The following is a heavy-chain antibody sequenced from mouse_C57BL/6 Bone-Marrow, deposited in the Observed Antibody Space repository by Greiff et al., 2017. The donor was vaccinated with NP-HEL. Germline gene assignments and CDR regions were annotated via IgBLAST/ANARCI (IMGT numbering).Heavy chain of an antibody. D-gene: IGHD1-1*01. CDR2: IRNKANNHAT. Sequence: EVKLVESGGGLVQPGGSMKLSCAASGFTFSDAWMDWVRQSPEKGLEWVAEIRNKANNHATYYAESVKGRFTISRDDSKSSVYLQMNSLRAEDTGIYYCTRGGFITTVSYWYFDVWGTGTTVTVSS. V-gene: IGHV6-6*01. CDR3: TRGGFITTVSYWYFDV. J-gene: IGHJ1*03. CDR1: GFTFSDAW.